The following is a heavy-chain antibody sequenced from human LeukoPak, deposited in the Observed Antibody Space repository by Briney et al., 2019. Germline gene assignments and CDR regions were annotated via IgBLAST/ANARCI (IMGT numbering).Heavy chain of an antibody. D-gene: IGHD1-26*01. Sequence: GGSLSLSCAASGFTFSGHWMSWVRQAPAKGLEWVAHMNGDGSQIYYMDFVKGRFTISRDNAKNSLYLQVNGLRAEDTAVYYCVAWGNSGNSWGQGTMVIVSS. J-gene: IGHJ3*01. CDR2: MNGDGSQI. V-gene: IGHV3-7*01. CDR3: VAWGNSGNS. CDR1: GFTFSGHW.